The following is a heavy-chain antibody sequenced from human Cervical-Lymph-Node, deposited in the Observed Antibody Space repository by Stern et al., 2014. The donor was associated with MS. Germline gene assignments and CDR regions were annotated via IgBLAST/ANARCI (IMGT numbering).Heavy chain of an antibody. Sequence: VQLVQSGGGLVQPGRPLRLSCTPSGFTFGDYARSGFRQAPRKGLEWVGVIRSKAFGGTTEYAASLKGRFTISRDDSKSISYLQMSSLKTEDSAIYYCARARIRGLSRVGSWGQGTLVTVSS. J-gene: IGHJ5*02. CDR3: ARARIRGLSRVGS. V-gene: IGHV3-49*03. D-gene: IGHD3-10*01. CDR2: IRSKAFGGTT. CDR1: GFTFGDYA.